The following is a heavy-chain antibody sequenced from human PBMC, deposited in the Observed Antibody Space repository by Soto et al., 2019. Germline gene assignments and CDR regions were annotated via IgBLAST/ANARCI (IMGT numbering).Heavy chain of an antibody. Sequence: PGGSLRLSCAASGFTFSSYGMHWFRQAPGKGLEWVAVIWYDGSNKYYADSVKGRFTISRDNSKNTLYLQMNSLRAEDTAVYYCARDGGDYLPPGYWGQGTLVTVSS. CDR1: GFTFSSYG. CDR2: IWYDGSNK. V-gene: IGHV3-33*01. J-gene: IGHJ4*02. CDR3: ARDGGDYLPPGY. D-gene: IGHD3-16*01.